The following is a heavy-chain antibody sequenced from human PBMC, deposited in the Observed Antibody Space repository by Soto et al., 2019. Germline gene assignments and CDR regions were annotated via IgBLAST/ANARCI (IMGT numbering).Heavy chain of an antibody. J-gene: IGHJ5*02. D-gene: IGHD6-13*01. CDR2: VNAGHGDT. V-gene: IGHV1-3*01. CDR3: ARAPLYSNRWQGLFDP. Sequence: ASVKVSCKASGYTFTNYAIHWVRQAPGQRLECMGWVNAGHGDTQYSQKFQGRVTITRDTSANTAYMELRSLRYEDTAFYFCARAPLYSNRWQGLFDPWGQGTLVTVYS. CDR1: GYTFTNYA.